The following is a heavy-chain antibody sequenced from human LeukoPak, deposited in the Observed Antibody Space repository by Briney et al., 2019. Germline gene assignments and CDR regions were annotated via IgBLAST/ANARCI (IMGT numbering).Heavy chain of an antibody. D-gene: IGHD6-6*01. Sequence: SPSETLSLTCTVSGYSISSGYYWGWIRQPPGKGLEWIGSIYHSGSTYYNPSLKSRVTISVDTSKNQFSLKLSSVTAADTAVYYCAREGSSYYYYMDVWGKGTTVTVSS. CDR2: IYHSGST. J-gene: IGHJ6*03. CDR3: AREGSSYYYYMDV. V-gene: IGHV4-38-2*02. CDR1: GYSISSGYY.